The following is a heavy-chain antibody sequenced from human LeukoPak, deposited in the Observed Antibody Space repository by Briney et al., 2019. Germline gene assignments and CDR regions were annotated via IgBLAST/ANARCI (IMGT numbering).Heavy chain of an antibody. D-gene: IGHD6-13*01. CDR3: ARELYQAAAVSA. CDR1: GYTFTGYY. J-gene: IGHJ5*02. CDR2: INPNSGGT. Sequence: ASVKVSCKASGYTFTGYYIHWVRQAPGQGLDWMGWINPNSGGTNYAQKFQGRVTLTRDTSVSTVYMELSRLRSDDTAVYYCARELYQAAAVSAWGQGTLVTVS. V-gene: IGHV1-2*02.